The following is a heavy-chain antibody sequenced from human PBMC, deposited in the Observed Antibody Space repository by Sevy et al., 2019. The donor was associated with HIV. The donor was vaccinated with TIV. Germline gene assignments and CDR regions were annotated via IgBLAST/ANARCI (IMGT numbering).Heavy chain of an antibody. D-gene: IGHD4-4*01. CDR2: VSGIGGKT. J-gene: IGHJ3*02. Sequence: GGSLRLSCAASGFTFSNYALSWVRQAPGKGLEWVSAVSGIGGKTYYADSVKGQFTISRDTSNKTLFLHMNSLRAEDTAVYYCATPRRRDGYSYGAFDIWGQGTMVTVSS. CDR1: GFTFSNYA. CDR3: ATPRRRDGYSYGAFDI. V-gene: IGHV3-23*01.